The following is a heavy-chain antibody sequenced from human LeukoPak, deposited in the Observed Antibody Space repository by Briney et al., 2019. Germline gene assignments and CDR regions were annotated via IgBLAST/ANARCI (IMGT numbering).Heavy chain of an antibody. Sequence: ASVKVSCKASGYTFTSYDINWVRQATGQGLEWMGWMNPNSGNTGYAQKFQGRVTITRNTSISTAYMELSSLRSGDTAVYYCARGRIRGYSYGFHYWGQGSLVIVSS. D-gene: IGHD5-18*01. J-gene: IGHJ4*02. CDR1: GYTFTSYD. CDR2: MNPNSGNT. V-gene: IGHV1-8*01. CDR3: ARGRIRGYSYGFHY.